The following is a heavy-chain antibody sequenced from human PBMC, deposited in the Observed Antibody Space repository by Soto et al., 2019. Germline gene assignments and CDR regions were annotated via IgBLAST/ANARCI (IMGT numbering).Heavy chain of an antibody. CDR3: ARPRTQREYYFDY. CDR1: GFTFSSYS. D-gene: IGHD6-25*01. J-gene: IGHJ4*02. Sequence: PGGSLRLSCAASGFTFSSYSMNWVRQAPGKGLEWVSSISSSSSYIYYADSVEGRFTISRDNAKNSLYLQMNSLRAEDTAVYYCARPRTQREYYFDYWGQGTLVTVSS. V-gene: IGHV3-21*01. CDR2: ISSSSSYI.